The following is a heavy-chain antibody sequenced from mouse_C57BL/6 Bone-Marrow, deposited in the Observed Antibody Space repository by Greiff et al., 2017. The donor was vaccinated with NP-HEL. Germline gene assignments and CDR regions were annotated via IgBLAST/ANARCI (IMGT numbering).Heavy chain of an antibody. CDR3: ARDYDYDDAMDY. CDR1: GYTFTSYW. Sequence: VQLQQSGAELVRPGSSVKLSCKASGYTFTSYWMHWVKQRPIQGLEWIGNIDPSDSETHYNQKFKDKATLTVDKSSSTAYMQLSSLTSEDSAVYYCARDYDYDDAMDYWGQGTSVTVSS. V-gene: IGHV1-52*01. J-gene: IGHJ4*01. CDR2: IDPSDSET. D-gene: IGHD2-4*01.